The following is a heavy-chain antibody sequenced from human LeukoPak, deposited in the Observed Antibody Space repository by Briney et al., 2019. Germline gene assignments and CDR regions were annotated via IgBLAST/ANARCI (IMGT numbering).Heavy chain of an antibody. CDR1: GGSISSSSYY. D-gene: IGHD3-22*01. J-gene: IGHJ3*02. CDR3: AREVEYDSSGHDAFDI. V-gene: IGHV4-39*02. CDR2: IYYSGST. Sequence: SETLSLTCTVTGGSISSSSYYWGWIRQPPGKGLEWIGSIYYSGSTYYNPSLKSRVTISVDTSKNQFSLKLSSVTAADTAVYYCAREVEYDSSGHDAFDIWGQGTMVTVSS.